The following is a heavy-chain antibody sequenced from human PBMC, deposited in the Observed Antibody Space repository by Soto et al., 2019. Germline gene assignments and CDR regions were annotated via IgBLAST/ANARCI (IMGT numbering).Heavy chain of an antibody. J-gene: IGHJ3*02. CDR2: ISSSSSYI. D-gene: IGHD2-21*02. Sequence: EVQLVESGGGLVKPGGSLRLSCAASGFTFSSYSMNWVRQAPGKGLEWVSSISSSSSYIYYADSVKGRFTISRDNAKHALYLQMSSLRAEDTAVYYCARDSSDRDAVDIWGQGTMVTVSS. CDR1: GFTFSSYS. V-gene: IGHV3-21*01. CDR3: ARDSSDRDAVDI.